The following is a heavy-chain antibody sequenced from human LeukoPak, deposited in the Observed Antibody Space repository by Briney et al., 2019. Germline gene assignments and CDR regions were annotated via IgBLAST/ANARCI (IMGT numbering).Heavy chain of an antibody. V-gene: IGHV3-30*02. CDR2: IRYDGSNK. Sequence: PGGSLRLSCAASGFTFSSYGMHWVRQAPGKGLEWVAFIRYDGSNKYYADSVKGRFTISRDNSKNTLYLQMNSLRAEDTAVYYCAKPRVGATWEFDYWGQGTLVTVSS. CDR3: AKPRVGATWEFDY. CDR1: GFTFSSYG. D-gene: IGHD1-26*01. J-gene: IGHJ4*02.